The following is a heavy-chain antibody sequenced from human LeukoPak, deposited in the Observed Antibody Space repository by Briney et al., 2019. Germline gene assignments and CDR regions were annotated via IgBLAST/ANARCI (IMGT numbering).Heavy chain of an antibody. V-gene: IGHV1-46*01. D-gene: IGHD1-14*01. Sequence: GASVKVSFKASGYTFTMYYMHWGRQAPGQGLEWMGLINPSSGSASYTQKFQGRVTLTRDTSTSTVYMELSSLRSEDTAVHYCAREGGNNGFDYWGQGTLVTVSS. J-gene: IGHJ4*02. CDR3: AREGGNNGFDY. CDR2: INPSSGSA. CDR1: GYTFTMYY.